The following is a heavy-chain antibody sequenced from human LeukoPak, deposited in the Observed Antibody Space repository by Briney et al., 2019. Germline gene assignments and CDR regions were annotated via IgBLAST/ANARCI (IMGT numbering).Heavy chain of an antibody. D-gene: IGHD3-16*01. CDR2: IKEDGSEK. Sequence: PGGSLRLSCAASGFTFSNYWMSWVRQAPGKGLECVAYIKEDGSEKNYVDSVKGQFTISRDNAKNSLYLQMNSLRAEDTAVYYCARGGRSRFDFWGQGILVTVSS. CDR3: ARGGRSRFDF. V-gene: IGHV3-7*01. CDR1: GFTFSNYW. J-gene: IGHJ4*02.